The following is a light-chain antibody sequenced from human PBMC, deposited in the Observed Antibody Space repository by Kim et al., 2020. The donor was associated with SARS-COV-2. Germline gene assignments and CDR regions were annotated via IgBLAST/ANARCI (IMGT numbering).Light chain of an antibody. Sequence: SYELTQPPSVSVSPGQTASITCSGDKLGDKYACWYQXKPGQSPVLVIYQDSKRPSGIPERFSGSNSGNTATLTISGTQAMDEADYYCQAWDSSTAVFGGGTXLTVL. CDR3: QAWDSSTAV. J-gene: IGLJ3*02. CDR1: KLGDKY. CDR2: QDS. V-gene: IGLV3-1*01.